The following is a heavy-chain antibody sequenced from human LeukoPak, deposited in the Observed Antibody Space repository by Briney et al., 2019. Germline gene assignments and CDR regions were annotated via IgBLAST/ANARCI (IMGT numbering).Heavy chain of an antibody. CDR1: GGTFSRYA. Sequence: GAPVKVSCRASGGTFSRYAISWVWQAPGQELEWMGRIIPIFGIANYAQKLQGRVTITADKSTSTVYMELSSLRSEDTAVYYCAREGEDVEMANWGQGTLVTVSS. CDR3: AREGEDVEMAN. J-gene: IGHJ4*02. CDR2: IIPIFGIA. V-gene: IGHV1-69*04. D-gene: IGHD5-24*01.